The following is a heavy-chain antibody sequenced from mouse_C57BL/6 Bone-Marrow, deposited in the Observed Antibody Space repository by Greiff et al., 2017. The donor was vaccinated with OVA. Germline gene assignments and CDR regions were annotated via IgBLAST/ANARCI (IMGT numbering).Heavy chain of an antibody. CDR2: IDPENGDT. CDR3: TTWVLRWEYYFDY. CDR1: GFNIKDDY. Sequence: EVQLQQSGAELVRPGASVKLSCTASGFNIKDDYMHWVKQRPEQGLEWIGWIDPENGDTEYASKFQGKATITADTSSNTAYLQLSSLTSEDTAVYYCTTWVLRWEYYFDYWGQGTTLTVSS. V-gene: IGHV14-4*01. J-gene: IGHJ2*01. D-gene: IGHD1-1*01.